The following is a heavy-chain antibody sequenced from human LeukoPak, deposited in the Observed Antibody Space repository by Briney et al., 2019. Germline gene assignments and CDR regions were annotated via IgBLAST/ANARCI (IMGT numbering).Heavy chain of an antibody. CDR3: ASDVDTSMGQTY. V-gene: IGHV4-34*01. D-gene: IGHD5-18*01. CDR1: GGSFSDYY. Sequence: SETLSLTCAVYGGSFSDYYWSWIRQPPGKGLEWIGEINHSGSTNYNPSLKRRVTISVDTSKNQFSLKLSSVTAADTAVYYCASDVDTSMGQTYWGQGTLVTVSS. CDR2: INHSGST. J-gene: IGHJ4*02.